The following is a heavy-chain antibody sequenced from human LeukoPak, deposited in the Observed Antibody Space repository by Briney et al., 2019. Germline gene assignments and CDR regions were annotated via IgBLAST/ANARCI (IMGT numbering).Heavy chain of an antibody. J-gene: IGHJ5*02. Sequence: SETLSLTCTVSGGSISSYYWSWIRQPPGKGLEWIGYIYTSGSTNYNPSLKSRVTISVDTSKNQFSLKLSSVTAADTAVYYCARSGPTQGPRRSNWFDPRGQGTLVTVSS. V-gene: IGHV4-4*09. CDR1: GGSISSYY. CDR3: ARSGPTQGPRRSNWFDP. CDR2: IYTSGST.